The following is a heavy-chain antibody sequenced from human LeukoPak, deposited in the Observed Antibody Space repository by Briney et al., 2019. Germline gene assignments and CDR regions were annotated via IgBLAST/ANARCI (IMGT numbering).Heavy chain of an antibody. V-gene: IGHV3-66*01. CDR2: IYSGGST. J-gene: IGHJ3*02. Sequence: GGSLRLSCAASGFTVSSNYMNWVRQAPGKGLEWVSVIYSGGSTYYADSVKGRFTISRDDSKNTLYLQMNSLRAEDTAVYYCARDRETYYDILTGYYTLGDAFDIWGQGTMVTVSS. CDR3: ARDRETYYDILTGYYTLGDAFDI. CDR1: GFTVSSNY. D-gene: IGHD3-9*01.